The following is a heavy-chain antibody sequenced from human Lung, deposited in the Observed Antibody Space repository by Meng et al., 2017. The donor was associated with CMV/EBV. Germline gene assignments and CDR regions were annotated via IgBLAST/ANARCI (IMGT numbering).Heavy chain of an antibody. CDR1: GGSFRGYY. V-gene: IGHV4-34*01. J-gene: IGHJ4*02. CDR2: INHSGTT. D-gene: IGHD3-16*02. Sequence: SQTXSLPXGISGGSFRGYYWSWIRQPPGKGLEWIGEINHSGTTNYNPSLTSRASMSLDTSKNQFSLKLSAVTAADTAMYYCASHIGGFSFYFDHWGQGTLVTVSS. CDR3: ASHIGGFSFYFDH.